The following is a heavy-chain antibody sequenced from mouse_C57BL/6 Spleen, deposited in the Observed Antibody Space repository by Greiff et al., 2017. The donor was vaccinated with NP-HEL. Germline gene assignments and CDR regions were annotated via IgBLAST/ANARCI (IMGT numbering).Heavy chain of an antibody. CDR3: AVPLITTVVATGNY. V-gene: IGHV1-81*01. CDR1: GYTFTSYG. CDR2: IYPRSGNT. D-gene: IGHD1-1*01. Sequence: QVQLKESGAELARPGASVKLSCKASGYTFTSYGISWVKQRTGQGLEWIGEIYPRSGNTYYNEKFKGKATLTADKSSSTAYMELRSLTSEDSAVYFCAVPLITTVVATGNYWGQGTTLTVSS. J-gene: IGHJ2*01.